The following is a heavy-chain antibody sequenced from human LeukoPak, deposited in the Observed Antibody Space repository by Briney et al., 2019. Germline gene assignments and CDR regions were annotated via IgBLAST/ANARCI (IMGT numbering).Heavy chain of an antibody. CDR3: AKDKSTSSGWYYFDF. V-gene: IGHV3-48*01. CDR1: GFTFSSYS. CDR2: ISSSSSTI. D-gene: IGHD6-19*01. J-gene: IGHJ4*02. Sequence: GGSLRLSCAASGFTFSSYSMNWVRQAPGKGLEWVSYISSSSSTIYYADSVKGRFTISRDNAKNSLYLQMNSLRAEDTALYYCAKDKSTSSGWYYFDFWGQGTLVTVSS.